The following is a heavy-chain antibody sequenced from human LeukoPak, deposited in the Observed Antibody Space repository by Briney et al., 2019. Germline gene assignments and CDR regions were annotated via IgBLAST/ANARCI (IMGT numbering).Heavy chain of an antibody. CDR1: GFTFSSYA. V-gene: IGHV3-23*01. J-gene: IGHJ4*02. D-gene: IGHD2-15*01. CDR3: AKGTKLAVAANNYFDY. Sequence: QPGGSLRLSCAASGFTFSSYAMSWVRQASGKGLEWVSAISGSGGSTYYADSVKGRFTISRDNSKNTLYLQMNSLRAEDTAVYYCAKGTKLAVAANNYFDYWGQGTLLTVSS. CDR2: ISGSGGST.